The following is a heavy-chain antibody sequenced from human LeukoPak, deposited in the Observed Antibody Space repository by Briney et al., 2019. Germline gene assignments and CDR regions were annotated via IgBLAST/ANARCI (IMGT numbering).Heavy chain of an antibody. V-gene: IGHV3-43*02. Sequence: GGSLRLSCAASGFTFDDYAMHWVRQAPGKGLEWVSLISGDGGSTYYADSVKGRFTISRDNSKNSLYLQMNSLRTEDTALCYCAKDNYDFWSPRYYYYYMDVWGKGTTVTVSS. CDR2: ISGDGGST. CDR1: GFTFDDYA. D-gene: IGHD3-3*01. CDR3: AKDNYDFWSPRYYYYYMDV. J-gene: IGHJ6*03.